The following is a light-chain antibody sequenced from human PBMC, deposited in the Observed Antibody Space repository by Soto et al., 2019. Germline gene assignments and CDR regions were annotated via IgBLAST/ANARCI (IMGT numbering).Light chain of an antibody. CDR1: SGHSSYA. J-gene: IGLJ3*02. CDR3: QTWGTGNWV. Sequence: QPVLTQSPSASASLGASVKLTCTLSSGHSSYAIAWHQQQPEKGPWYLMKLNSDGSHSKGDGIPDRFSGSSSGAERYLTISSLQSEDEADYYCQTWGTGNWVFGGGTKLTVL. CDR2: LNSDGSH. V-gene: IGLV4-69*01.